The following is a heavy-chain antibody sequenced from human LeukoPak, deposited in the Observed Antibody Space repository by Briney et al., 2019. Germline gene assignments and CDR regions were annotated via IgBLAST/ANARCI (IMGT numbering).Heavy chain of an antibody. CDR1: GFTFSDYH. Sequence: PGGSLRLSCAASGFTFSDYHMMWIRQAPGKGLEWISYISNTATTIYYADSVKGRFTISRDNAKNLLFLQMNRLRVEDTAVYYCARDNSGAYGDSGQGTLVTVSS. J-gene: IGHJ4*02. V-gene: IGHV3-11*01. CDR2: ISNTATTI. D-gene: IGHD1-26*01. CDR3: ARDNSGAYGD.